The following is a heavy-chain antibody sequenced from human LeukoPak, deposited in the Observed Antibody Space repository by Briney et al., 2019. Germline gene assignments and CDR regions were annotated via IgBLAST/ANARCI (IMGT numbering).Heavy chain of an antibody. CDR1: EFTFSSYA. J-gene: IGHJ3*02. CDR2: ISSGGGGT. D-gene: IGHD6-13*01. CDR3: AKLGTTSSWYRGAFDM. Sequence: PGGSLRLSCAASEFTFSSYALSWVRQAPGKGLDWVSIISSGGGGTYYAASVKGRFTISRDNSKDTLYLQMNGLRAEDTAVYYCAKLGTTSSWYRGAFDMWGQGTLVTVSS. V-gene: IGHV3-23*01.